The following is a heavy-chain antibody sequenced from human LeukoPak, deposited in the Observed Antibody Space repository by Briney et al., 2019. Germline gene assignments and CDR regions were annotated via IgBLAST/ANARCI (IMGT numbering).Heavy chain of an antibody. V-gene: IGHV1-2*02. D-gene: IGHD3-10*01. CDR2: INPNSGGT. Sequence: ASVTVSCKASGYTFTGYYMHWVRQAPGQGLEWMGWINPNSGGTNYAQKFQGRVTMTRDTSISTAYMELSRLRSDDTAVYYCAREPMVRGSYYYYGMDVWGQGTTVTVSS. CDR1: GYTFTGYY. CDR3: AREPMVRGSYYYYGMDV. J-gene: IGHJ6*02.